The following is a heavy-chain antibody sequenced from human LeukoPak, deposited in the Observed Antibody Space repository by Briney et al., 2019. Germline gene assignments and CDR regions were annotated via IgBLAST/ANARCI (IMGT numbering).Heavy chain of an antibody. Sequence: VSVKVSCKASGYTFTGYYMHWVRQAPGQGLEWMGWINPNSGGTNYAQKFQGWVTMTRDTSISTAYMELSRLRSDDTAVYYCARGLTMVRGVIPLVLEYWGQGTLVTVSS. D-gene: IGHD3-10*01. CDR2: INPNSGGT. CDR1: GYTFTGYY. J-gene: IGHJ4*02. V-gene: IGHV1-2*04. CDR3: ARGLTMVRGVIPLVLEY.